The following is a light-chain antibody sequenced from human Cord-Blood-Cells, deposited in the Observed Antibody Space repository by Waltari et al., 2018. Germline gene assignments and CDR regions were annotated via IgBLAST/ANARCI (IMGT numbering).Light chain of an antibody. Sequence: QSALTQPAPVSGSPGQSITISCTGTSRDVGSYNPVSGDQQHPGKAPKLMIYEGSKRPSGVSNRFSGSKSGNTASLTISGLQAEDEADYYCCSYAGSSTWVFGGGTKLTVL. CDR3: CSYAGSSTWV. CDR2: EGS. J-gene: IGLJ3*02. V-gene: IGLV2-23*01. CDR1: SRDVGSYNP.